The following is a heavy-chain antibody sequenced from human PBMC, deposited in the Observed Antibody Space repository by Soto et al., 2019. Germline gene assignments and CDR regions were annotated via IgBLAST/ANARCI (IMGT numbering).Heavy chain of an antibody. D-gene: IGHD4-17*01. Sequence: QVQLIQSGTEVKKPRASVKVSCKASGYTFTSDGISWVRQAPGQGLEWMGWISVYNGNTNYAQKLQGRVTMTTDTSTNTAYMELRTLRSDDTAVYYCVRDNDYRFDPWGQGTLVTVPS. CDR3: VRDNDYRFDP. CDR2: ISVYNGNT. J-gene: IGHJ5*02. V-gene: IGHV1-18*04. CDR1: GYTFTSDG.